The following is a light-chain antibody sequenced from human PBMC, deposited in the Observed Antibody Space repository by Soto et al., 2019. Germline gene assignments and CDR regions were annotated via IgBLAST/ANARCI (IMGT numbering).Light chain of an antibody. CDR2: GAS. V-gene: IGKV3-20*01. Sequence: EIVLTQSPGTLSLSPGERATLSCRASQSVSSSYLAWYQQKPGQAPRLLIYGASSRATGIPDRFSGSGSGTDFTLTISRLEPEDFAVYYCKQYGSSPQVTFDQGTKVEIK. J-gene: IGKJ1*01. CDR3: KQYGSSPQVT. CDR1: QSVSSSY.